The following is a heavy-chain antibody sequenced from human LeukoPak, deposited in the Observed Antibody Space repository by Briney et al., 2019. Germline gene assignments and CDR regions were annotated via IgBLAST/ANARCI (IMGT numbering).Heavy chain of an antibody. V-gene: IGHV3-23*01. Sequence: GGSLRLFCAASGFTFSSYAMSWVRQAPGKGLEWVSGISGSGGSTNYADSVKGRFTISRDNSKNTLYLQMNSLRAEDTAVYYCAKDHSSGWATYYFDYWGQGTLVTVSS. CDR1: GFTFSSYA. D-gene: IGHD6-19*01. CDR2: ISGSGGST. CDR3: AKDHSSGWATYYFDY. J-gene: IGHJ4*02.